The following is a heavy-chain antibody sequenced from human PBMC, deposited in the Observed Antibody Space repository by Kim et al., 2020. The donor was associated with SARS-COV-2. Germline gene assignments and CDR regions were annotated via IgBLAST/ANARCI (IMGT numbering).Heavy chain of an antibody. CDR3: ARERGGNFVLFDS. D-gene: IGHD1-1*01. J-gene: IGHJ4*02. Sequence: GDAQKFQGRVTMTRSTSISTAYMELSSLKSEDTAVYFCARERGGNFVLFDSWGQGTLVTVSS. V-gene: IGHV1-8*01.